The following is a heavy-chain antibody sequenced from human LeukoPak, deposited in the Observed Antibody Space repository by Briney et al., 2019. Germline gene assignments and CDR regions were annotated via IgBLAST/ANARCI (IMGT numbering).Heavy chain of an antibody. V-gene: IGHV4-59*12. D-gene: IGHD4-17*01. CDR1: GGSISSYY. CDR3: ARSGLRFFDY. J-gene: IGHJ4*02. Sequence: TSETLSLTCTVSGGSISSYYWSWIRQPPGKGLEWIGYIYHSGSTYYNPSLKSRVTISVDRSKNQFSLKLSSVTAADTAVYYCARSGLRFFDYWGQGTLVTVSS. CDR2: IYHSGST.